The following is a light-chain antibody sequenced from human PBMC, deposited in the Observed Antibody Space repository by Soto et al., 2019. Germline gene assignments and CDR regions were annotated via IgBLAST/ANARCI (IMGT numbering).Light chain of an antibody. CDR3: SSYTSRNTLDYV. J-gene: IGLJ1*01. CDR1: STDIGTYSR. V-gene: IGLV2-14*02. Sequence: SVLAQPASVSGSPGQSITISCTGTSTDIGTYSRVSWYLQYPGKAPKLMIYDVTKRPSGVSNRFSGSKSGNTASLTISGLQAEDEADYYCSSYTSRNTLDYVFGTGTKVTVL. CDR2: DVT.